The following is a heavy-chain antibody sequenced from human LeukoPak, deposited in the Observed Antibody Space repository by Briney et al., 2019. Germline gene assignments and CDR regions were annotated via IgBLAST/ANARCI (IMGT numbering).Heavy chain of an antibody. J-gene: IGHJ4*02. D-gene: IGHD2-2*01. CDR1: GYTLTELS. V-gene: IGHV1-24*01. CDR2: FDPEDGET. CDR3: QGYCSSTSCPGGDY. Sequence: ASVKVSCKVSGYTLTELSMHWVRQAPGKGLEWMGGFDPEDGETFYAQKFQGRVTMTEDTSTDTAYMELSSLRSEDTAVYYCQGYCSSTSCPGGDYWGQGTLVTVSS.